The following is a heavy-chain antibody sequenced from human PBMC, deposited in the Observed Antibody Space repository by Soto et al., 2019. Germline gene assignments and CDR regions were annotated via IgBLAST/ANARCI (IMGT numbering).Heavy chain of an antibody. Sequence: GGSLRLSCAASGFTFSSYAVSWVRQAPGKGLEWVSGISSSGGSTYYADSVKGRFTISRDNSKNTLYLQMNSLRAEDTAVYYCVAGQYFFDYCGQGTLVTVSS. CDR2: ISSSGGST. CDR1: GFTFSSYA. CDR3: VAGQYFFDY. D-gene: IGHD6-19*01. J-gene: IGHJ4*02. V-gene: IGHV3-23*01.